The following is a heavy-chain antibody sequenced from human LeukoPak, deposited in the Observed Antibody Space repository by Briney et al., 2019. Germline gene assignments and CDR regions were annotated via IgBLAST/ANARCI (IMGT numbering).Heavy chain of an antibody. CDR2: ISGSGGST. CDR3: AKDLAYSSGRFDY. D-gene: IGHD3-22*01. CDR1: GFTFSSYA. V-gene: IGHV3-23*01. J-gene: IGHJ4*02. Sequence: GGSLRLSCAASGFTFSSYAMSWVRQAPGKGLEWVSAISGSGGSTYYADSVKGRFTISRNNSKNTLYLQMNSLRAEDTAVYYCAKDLAYSSGRFDYWGQGTLVTVSS.